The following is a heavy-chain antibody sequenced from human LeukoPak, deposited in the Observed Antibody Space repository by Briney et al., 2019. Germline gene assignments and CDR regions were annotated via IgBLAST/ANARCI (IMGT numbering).Heavy chain of an antibody. J-gene: IGHJ4*02. CDR2: IIPIFGTA. CDR3: ARPYDILTGYYLGYGY. D-gene: IGHD3-9*01. CDR1: GGTFSSYA. V-gene: IGHV1-69*13. Sequence: SVKVSCKASGGTFSSYAISWVRQAPGQGLEWMGGIIPIFGTANYAQKFQGRVTITADESTSTAYTELSSLRSEDTAVYYCARPYDILTGYYLGYGYWGQGTLVTVSS.